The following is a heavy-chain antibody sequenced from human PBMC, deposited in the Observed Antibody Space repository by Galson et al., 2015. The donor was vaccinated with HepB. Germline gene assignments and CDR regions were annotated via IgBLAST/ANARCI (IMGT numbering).Heavy chain of an antibody. CDR1: GFTFSIYR. Sequence: SLRLSCAGSGFTFSIYRMNWVRQAPGKGLEWVSSISSSSDYMYYADSVKGRFTISRDNAKKSLYLQMNSLRVEDTAVYYCARDFSPLVAGLGYWGQGTLVTVSS. CDR2: ISSSSDYM. D-gene: IGHD6-19*01. V-gene: IGHV3-21*01. CDR3: ARDFSPLVAGLGY. J-gene: IGHJ4*02.